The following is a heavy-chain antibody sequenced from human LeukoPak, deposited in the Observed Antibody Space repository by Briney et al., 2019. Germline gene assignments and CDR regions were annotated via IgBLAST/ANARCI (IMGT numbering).Heavy chain of an antibody. CDR3: AREDLGAAYFGF. Sequence: SQTLLLTCAISGYSVSTNNVAWNWIRQSPSRGLEWLGRTYYRSKWYNDYAVSVKSRIIINPDTSKNQFSLQLNSVTPDDTAVYYCAREDLGAAYFGFWGQGTLVTVSS. CDR2: TYYRSKWYN. J-gene: IGHJ4*02. V-gene: IGHV6-1*01. CDR1: GYSVSTNNVA. D-gene: IGHD3-16*01.